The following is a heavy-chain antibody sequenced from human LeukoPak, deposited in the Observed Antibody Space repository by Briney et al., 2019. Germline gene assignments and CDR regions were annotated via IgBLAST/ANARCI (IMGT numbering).Heavy chain of an antibody. CDR3: AKRYCSSSSCSLFDY. CDR2: ISGSGGST. J-gene: IGHJ4*02. CDR1: GFTFSSYA. Sequence: GGSLRLSCAASGFTFSSYAMSWVRQAPGKGLEWVSAISGSGGSTYYADSGKGRFTISRDNSKNTLYPQMNSLRAEDTAVYYCAKRYCSSSSCSLFDYWGQGTLVTVSS. V-gene: IGHV3-23*01. D-gene: IGHD2-2*01.